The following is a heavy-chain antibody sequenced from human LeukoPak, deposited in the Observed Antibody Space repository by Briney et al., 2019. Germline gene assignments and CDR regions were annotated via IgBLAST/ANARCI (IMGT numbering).Heavy chain of an antibody. Sequence: ASVEVSCKASGYTFTSYYMHWVRQAPGQGLEWMGWISAYNGDTNYAQKVQGRVTMTTDTSTRTAYMELRSLRSDDTAVYYCARGHYSDSTDAFDIWGQGTMVTVSS. D-gene: IGHD3-22*01. CDR2: ISAYNGDT. CDR1: GYTFTSYY. V-gene: IGHV1-18*04. CDR3: ARGHYSDSTDAFDI. J-gene: IGHJ3*02.